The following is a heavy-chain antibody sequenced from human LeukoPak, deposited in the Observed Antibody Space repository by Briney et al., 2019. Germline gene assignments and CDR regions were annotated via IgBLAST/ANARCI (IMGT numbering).Heavy chain of an antibody. J-gene: IGHJ4*02. D-gene: IGHD4-23*01. CDR3: ARDRRGGNSYYFDS. CDR1: GGSISSYY. Sequence: SETLSLTCTVSGGSISSYYWSWIRQPPGKGLECIGYIYYSGSTNYNPSLKSRVTISVDTSKNQFSLKLSSVTAADTAVYYCARDRRGGNSYYFDSWGQGTLVTVSS. CDR2: IYYSGST. V-gene: IGHV4-59*08.